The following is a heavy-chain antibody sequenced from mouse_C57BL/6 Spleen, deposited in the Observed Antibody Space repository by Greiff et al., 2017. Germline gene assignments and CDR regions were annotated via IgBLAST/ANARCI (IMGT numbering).Heavy chain of an antibody. J-gene: IGHJ2*01. CDR1: GFTFSSYA. V-gene: IGHV5-4*01. Sequence: EVKLVESGGGLVKPGGSLKLSCAASGFTFSSYAMSWVRQTPEKRLEWVATISDGGSYTYYPDNVKGRFTISRDNAKNNLYLQMSHLKSEDTAMYYCARDKGLRHFDYWGQGTTLTVSS. D-gene: IGHD2-4*01. CDR2: ISDGGSYT. CDR3: ARDKGLRHFDY.